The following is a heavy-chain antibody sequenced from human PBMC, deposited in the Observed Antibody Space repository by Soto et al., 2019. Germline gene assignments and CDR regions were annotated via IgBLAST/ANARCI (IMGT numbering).Heavy chain of an antibody. D-gene: IGHD3-10*01. V-gene: IGHV4-59*01. CDR3: ARVWGGAFEI. J-gene: IGHJ3*02. CDR1: GGSISSYY. CDR2: IYYSGST. Sequence: ETLSLTCTVSGGSISSYYWNWIRQPPGKGLEWIGYIYYSGSTNYNPSLKSRVTISVDTSKNQFSLKLSSVTAADTAVYYCARVWGGAFEIWGQGTMVTVSS.